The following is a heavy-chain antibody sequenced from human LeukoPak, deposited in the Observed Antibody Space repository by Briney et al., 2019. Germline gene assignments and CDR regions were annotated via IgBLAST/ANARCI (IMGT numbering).Heavy chain of an antibody. CDR1: GYSLTSYW. CDR2: IYPSDSDT. J-gene: IGHJ2*01. CDR3: AKGYWYFDL. V-gene: IGHV5-51*01. Sequence: GESLKISCKGSGYSLTSYWIGWVRQMPGKGLEWMGIIYPSDSDTKYSPSFQGQVTISVDKSISTAYLQWSSLKTSDSAMYYCAKGYWYFDLWGRGTLLTVSS.